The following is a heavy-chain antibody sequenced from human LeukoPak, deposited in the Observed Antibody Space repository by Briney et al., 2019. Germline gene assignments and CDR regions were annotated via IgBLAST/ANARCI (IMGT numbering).Heavy chain of an antibody. D-gene: IGHD2-15*01. V-gene: IGHV1-69*02. Sequence: SVKVSCKASGGTFSSYTISWVRQAPGQGLEWMERIIPILGIANYAQKFQGRVTITADKSTSTAYMELSSLRSEDTAVYYCARGYCSGGSCYYFDYWGQGTLVTVSS. J-gene: IGHJ4*02. CDR3: ARGYCSGGSCYYFDY. CDR1: GGTFSSYT. CDR2: IIPILGIA.